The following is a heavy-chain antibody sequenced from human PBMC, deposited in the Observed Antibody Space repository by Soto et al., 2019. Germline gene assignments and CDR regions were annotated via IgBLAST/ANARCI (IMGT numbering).Heavy chain of an antibody. Sequence: GGSLRLSCAASGVPFSDYYMSWIRQAPGKGPEWVSYISSSGSTIYYADSVKGRFTISRDNARNSLYLQMNSLGAEDTAVYYCARARFTLNYYYMDVWGKGTTVTVSS. D-gene: IGHD3-22*01. CDR1: GVPFSDYY. J-gene: IGHJ6*03. V-gene: IGHV3-11*01. CDR3: ARARFTLNYYYMDV. CDR2: ISSSGSTI.